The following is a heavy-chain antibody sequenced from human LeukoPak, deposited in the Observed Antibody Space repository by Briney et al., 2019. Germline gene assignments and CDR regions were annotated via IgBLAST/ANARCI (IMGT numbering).Heavy chain of an antibody. CDR3: ATDFTPYYYYGMDV. CDR2: FDPEDGET. CDR1: GYTLTELS. J-gene: IGHJ6*02. V-gene: IGHV1-24*01. Sequence: ASVKVSCKVSGYTLTELSMHWVRQAPGKGLEWMGGFDPEDGETIYAQKFQGRVTMTEDTSTDTAYMELSGLRSEDTAVYYCATDFTPYYYYGMDVWGQGTTVTVSS.